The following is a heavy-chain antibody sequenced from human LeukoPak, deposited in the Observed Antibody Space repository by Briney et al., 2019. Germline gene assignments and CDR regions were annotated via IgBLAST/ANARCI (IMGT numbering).Heavy chain of an antibody. CDR1: GGSISSGGYY. CDR3: ASSGVAGTDLGGDY. J-gene: IGHJ4*02. Sequence: SQTLSLTCTVSGGSISSGGYYWSWIRQHPGKGLEWIGYIYYSGSTNYNPSLKSRVTISVDTSKNQFSLKLSSVTAADTAVYYCASSGVAGTDLGGDYWGQGTLVTVSS. D-gene: IGHD6-19*01. V-gene: IGHV4-31*03. CDR2: IYYSGST.